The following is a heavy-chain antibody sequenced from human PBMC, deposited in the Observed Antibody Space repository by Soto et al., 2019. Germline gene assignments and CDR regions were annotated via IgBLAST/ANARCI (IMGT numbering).Heavy chain of an antibody. J-gene: IGHJ4*02. V-gene: IGHV3-23*01. CDR2: ISGGGGST. Sequence: GGSLRLSCAASGFRFSIYAMNWVRQAPGKGLEWVSGISGGGGSTYHADSVKGRFTISRDNSKNTLYLQMNSLRAEDTAVYYCAKDPTSYDSSAQFDSWGQGT. CDR1: GFRFSIYA. CDR3: AKDPTSYDSSAQFDS. D-gene: IGHD3-22*01.